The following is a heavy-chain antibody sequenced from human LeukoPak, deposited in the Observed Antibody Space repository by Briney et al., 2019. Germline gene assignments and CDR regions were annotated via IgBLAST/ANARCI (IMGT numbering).Heavy chain of an antibody. CDR1: GFTFSSYW. CDR3: AKAKLCPHCGFDY. D-gene: IGHD5-18*01. Sequence: GGSLRLSCAASGFTFSSYWMSWVRQAPGKGLEWVSAISGSGGSTYYADSVKGRFTISRDNSKNTLYLQMNSLRAEDTAVYYCAKAKLCPHCGFDYWGQGTLVTVSS. V-gene: IGHV3-23*01. J-gene: IGHJ4*02. CDR2: ISGSGGST.